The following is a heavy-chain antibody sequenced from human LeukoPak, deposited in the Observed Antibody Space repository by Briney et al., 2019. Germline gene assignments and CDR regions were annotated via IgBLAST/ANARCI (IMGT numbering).Heavy chain of an antibody. CDR3: ARQRGYSLRDYYLDY. J-gene: IGHJ4*02. V-gene: IGHV5-51*01. D-gene: IGHD5-18*01. Sequence: GESLKISCKGSGYSFTSYWIGGVRQMPGKGLEWMGIIYPGDSDTRYSPSFQGQVTISADKSISTAYLQWSSLKASDTAMYYCARQRGYSLRDYYLDYWGQGTLVTVSS. CDR2: IYPGDSDT. CDR1: GYSFTSYW.